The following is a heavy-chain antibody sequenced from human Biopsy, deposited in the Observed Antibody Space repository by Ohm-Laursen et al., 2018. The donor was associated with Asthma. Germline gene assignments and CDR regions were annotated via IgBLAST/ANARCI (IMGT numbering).Heavy chain of an antibody. CDR3: ARAVSSSSYWYFDL. J-gene: IGHJ2*01. D-gene: IGHD6-6*01. CDR2: IYYSGRT. V-gene: IGHV4-39*02. Sequence: GTLSLTCIVSGDAMSTSGSYWGWIRQSPGKGLEWIGSIYYSGRTHYNPSLESRVTISADTSKNHFSLKVTSVTAADTAVYYCARAVSSSSYWYFDLWGRGDLVTVSS. CDR1: GDAMSTSGSY.